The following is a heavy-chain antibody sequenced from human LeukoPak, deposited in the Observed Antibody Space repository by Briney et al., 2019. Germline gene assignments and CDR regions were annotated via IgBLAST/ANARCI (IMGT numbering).Heavy chain of an antibody. CDR2: VNPTGGST. Sequence: APVKVSCKASGGTFSSYAISWVRQAPGQGLEWMGIVNPTGGSTYYAQKFQGRVTMTRDTSTSTVYMELSSLRSEDTAVYYCARDLGRFGELYYWGQGILVTVSS. V-gene: IGHV1-46*01. CDR1: GGTFSSYA. CDR3: ARDLGRFGELYY. D-gene: IGHD3-10*01. J-gene: IGHJ4*02.